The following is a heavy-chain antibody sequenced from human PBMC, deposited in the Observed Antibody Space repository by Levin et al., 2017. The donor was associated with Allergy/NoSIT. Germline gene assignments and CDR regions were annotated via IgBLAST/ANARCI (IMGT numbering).Heavy chain of an antibody. J-gene: IGHJ6*03. CDR1: GGSFTGYY. CDR3: ARGRYCSGTSCYREYYYYYMDV. CDR2: INHSGST. V-gene: IGHV4-34*01. Sequence: GSLRLSCAVYGGSFTGYYWNWIRQPPGKGLEWIGEINHSGSTNYNPSLKSRVTISVDTSKNQFSLKLSSVTAADTAVYYCARGRYCSGTSCYREYYYYYMDVWGKGTTVTVSS. D-gene: IGHD2-2*01.